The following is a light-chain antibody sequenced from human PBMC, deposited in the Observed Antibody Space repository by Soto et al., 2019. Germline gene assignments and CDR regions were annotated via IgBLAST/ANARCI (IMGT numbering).Light chain of an antibody. V-gene: IGKV3-15*01. CDR3: QQYNNRPRT. Sequence: IVVTQSPATLSVSPGEGVTLSCRASQSVDNNLAWYQQKPGQAPRLLIYGASTRPTGIPGTFSGSGSGTEFTLTISSLQSEDFAVYYCQQYNNRPRTFGQGTKVDSK. CDR2: GAS. CDR1: QSVDNN. J-gene: IGKJ1*01.